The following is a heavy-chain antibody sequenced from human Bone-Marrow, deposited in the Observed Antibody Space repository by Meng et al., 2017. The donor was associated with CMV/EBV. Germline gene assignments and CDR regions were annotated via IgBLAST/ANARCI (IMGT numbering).Heavy chain of an antibody. Sequence: GGSLRLSCAASGITFSDYSMDWVRQAPGKGLEWVSSVSRSSDYVYYADSVKGRFTISRDNAQNSLYLQMNSLRAEDTAVYYCARDLGNSSGYLRYFDFWGQGTLDTFSS. V-gene: IGHV3-21*01. CDR3: ARDLGNSSGYLRYFDF. CDR2: VSRSSDYV. J-gene: IGHJ4*02. CDR1: GITFSDYS. D-gene: IGHD3-22*01.